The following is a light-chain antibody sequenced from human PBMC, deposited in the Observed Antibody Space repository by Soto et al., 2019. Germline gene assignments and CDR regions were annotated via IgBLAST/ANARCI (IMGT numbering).Light chain of an antibody. CDR3: SSYAGNNHPNV. CDR2: EVS. J-gene: IGLJ1*01. V-gene: IGLV2-8*01. Sequence: QSALTQPPSASGSPGQSVTISCTGTSSDVGGYNYVSWYQHHPGKAPKLMVSEVSKRPSGVPDRFSGSKSGNTASLTVSGLQAEDEADYYCSSYAGNNHPNVFGTGTKLTVL. CDR1: SSDVGGYNY.